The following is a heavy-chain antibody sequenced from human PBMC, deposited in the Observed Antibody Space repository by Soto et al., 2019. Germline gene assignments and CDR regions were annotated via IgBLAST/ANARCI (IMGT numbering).Heavy chain of an antibody. CDR3: AKTIWDFWSGYYRRGPKGSDY. CDR1: GFTFSSYG. Sequence: PGGSLRLSCAASGFTFSSYGMHWVRQAPGKGLEWVAVISYDGSNKYYADSVKGRFTISRDNSKNTLYLQMNSLRAEDTAVYYCAKTIWDFWSGYYRRGPKGSDYWGQGTLVTVSS. V-gene: IGHV3-30*18. CDR2: ISYDGSNK. D-gene: IGHD3-3*01. J-gene: IGHJ4*02.